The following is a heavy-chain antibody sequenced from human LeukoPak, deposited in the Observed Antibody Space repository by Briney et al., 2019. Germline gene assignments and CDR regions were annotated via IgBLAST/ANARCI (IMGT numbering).Heavy chain of an antibody. CDR2: IYYSGST. V-gene: IGHV4-39*07. CDR3: AREGPTVTTPIDY. D-gene: IGHD4-17*01. CDR1: GGSISSSSYY. J-gene: IGHJ4*02. Sequence: SETLSLTCTVSGGSISSSSYYWGWIRQPPGKGLEWIGSIYYSGSTYYNPSLKSRVTISVDTSKNQFSLKLSSVTAADTAVYYCAREGPTVTTPIDYWGQGTLVTVST.